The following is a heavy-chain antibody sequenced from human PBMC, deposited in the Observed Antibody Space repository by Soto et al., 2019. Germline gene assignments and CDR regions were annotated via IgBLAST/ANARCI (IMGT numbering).Heavy chain of an antibody. J-gene: IGHJ6*02. CDR2: IIPIFRRV. CDR3: AGGLYSGSNQRYFYYALDV. Sequence: QVQLVQSGAEVKKPGSSMKVSCEAPGGTFSSYAISWLRQAPGQGLEWMGGIIPIFRRVNYAQKFQGRLTITADESTTTAYMELSGLRSDDTAVYYCAGGLYSGSNQRYFYYALDVWGRGTTVTVSS. D-gene: IGHD1-26*01. CDR1: GGTFSSYA. V-gene: IGHV1-69*01.